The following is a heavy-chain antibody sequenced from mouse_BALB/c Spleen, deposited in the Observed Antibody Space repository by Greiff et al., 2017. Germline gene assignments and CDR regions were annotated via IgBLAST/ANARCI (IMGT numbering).Heavy chain of an antibody. Sequence: VQLQQSGAELMKPGASVKISCKATGYTFSSYWIEWVKQRPGHGLEWIGEILPGSGSTNYNQKFKDKATLTVDKSSSTAYMQLSSPTSEDSAVYYCTRGTGGDDYWGQGTTLTVSS. D-gene: IGHD4-1*01. J-gene: IGHJ2*01. CDR3: TRGTGGDDY. V-gene: IGHV1-9*01. CDR2: ILPGSGST. CDR1: GYTFSSYW.